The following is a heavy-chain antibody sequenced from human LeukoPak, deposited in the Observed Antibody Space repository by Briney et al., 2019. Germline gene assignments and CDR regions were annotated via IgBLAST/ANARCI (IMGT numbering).Heavy chain of an antibody. CDR2: IIGSVGST. CDR1: GFTFSSYA. CDR3: AKDQDYDFWSGYYGLYNWFDP. Sequence: GGSLRLSCAASGFTFSSYAISWVRQAPGKWLEWDSSIIGSVGSTYYADSVKGRFTISRDNSKNTLYLQMNSLRAEDTAVYYCAKDQDYDFWSGYYGLYNWFDPWGQGTLVTVSS. V-gene: IGHV3-23*01. D-gene: IGHD3-3*01. J-gene: IGHJ5*02.